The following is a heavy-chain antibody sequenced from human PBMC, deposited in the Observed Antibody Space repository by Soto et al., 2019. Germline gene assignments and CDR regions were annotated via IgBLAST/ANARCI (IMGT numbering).Heavy chain of an antibody. CDR2: IYPGDSDT. CDR1: GYSFTSYW. V-gene: IGHV5-51*01. Sequence: GESLKISCKGSGYSFTSYWIGWVRQMPGKGLEWMGIIYPGDSDTRHSPSFQGQVTISADKSISTAYLQWSSLKASDTAIYYCARSGVTGIVIPSHWFDPWGQGTLVTVSS. J-gene: IGHJ5*02. D-gene: IGHD2-21*02. CDR3: ARSGVTGIVIPSHWFDP.